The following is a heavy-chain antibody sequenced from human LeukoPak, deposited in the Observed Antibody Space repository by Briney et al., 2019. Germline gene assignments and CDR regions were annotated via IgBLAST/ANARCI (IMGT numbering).Heavy chain of an antibody. CDR3: ARDLSARDYYYGMDV. V-gene: IGHV3-7*01. Sequence: GGSLRLSCAASGFSFSRYWMSWVRQAPGKGLEWVANIKQDGSEKYYVDSVKGRFTISRDNAKNSLYLQMNSLRDEDTAVYYCARDLSARDYYYGMDVWGQGTTVTVSS. D-gene: IGHD6-6*01. CDR2: IKQDGSEK. CDR1: GFSFSRYW. J-gene: IGHJ6*02.